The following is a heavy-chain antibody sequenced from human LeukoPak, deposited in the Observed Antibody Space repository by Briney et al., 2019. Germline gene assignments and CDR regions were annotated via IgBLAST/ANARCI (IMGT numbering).Heavy chain of an antibody. Sequence: GGSLRLSCAASGFTFISYALSWVRQAPGKGMEWVSTVSGSGHTTYYADSVKGRFTISRDNSKSTVYLQMSSLRVEDTAVYTCAKDWSPRWLVLRDDSEYFHHWGQGTLVTVSS. CDR1: GFTFISYA. CDR3: AKDWSPRWLVLRDDSEYFHH. J-gene: IGHJ1*01. D-gene: IGHD6-19*01. CDR2: VSGSGHTT. V-gene: IGHV3-23*01.